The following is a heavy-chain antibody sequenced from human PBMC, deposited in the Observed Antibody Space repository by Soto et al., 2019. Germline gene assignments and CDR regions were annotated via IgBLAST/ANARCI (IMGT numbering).Heavy chain of an antibody. V-gene: IGHV3-21*01. Sequence: EVQLVESGGGLVKPGGSLRLSCAASGFTFSSYSMNWVRQAPGKGLEWVSSISSSSSYIYYADSVKGRFTISRDNAKNALYLQMNSLRAEDTAVYYCARGGRVGATLGVDYWGQGTLVTVSS. CDR3: ARGGRVGATLGVDY. D-gene: IGHD1-26*01. CDR1: GFTFSSYS. J-gene: IGHJ4*02. CDR2: ISSSSSYI.